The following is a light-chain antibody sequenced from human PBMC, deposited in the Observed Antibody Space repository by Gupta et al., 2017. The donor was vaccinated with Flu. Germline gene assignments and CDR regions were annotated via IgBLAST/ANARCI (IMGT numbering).Light chain of an antibody. CDR1: NNNFGNQA. CDR2: RND. V-gene: IGLV10-54*04. J-gene: IGLJ3*02. CDR3: SAWYTILRAWV. Sequence: NNNNFGNQAATWLQQHQGHPPKLLSYRNDNRPSGISERFSASRSGNTASLTITGRQAEDDADYYCSAWYTILRAWVFGGGTRLTVL.